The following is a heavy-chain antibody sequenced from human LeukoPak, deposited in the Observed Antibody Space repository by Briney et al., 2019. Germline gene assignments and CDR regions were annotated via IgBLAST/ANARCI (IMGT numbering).Heavy chain of an antibody. CDR2: ISTSGRAI. J-gene: IGHJ4*02. D-gene: IGHD1-26*01. CDR3: ARGNGGSYLFDY. CDR1: GFTFSNYN. V-gene: IGHV3-48*01. Sequence: GGSLRLSCAASGFTFSNYNMNWVRQAPGKGLEWVSYISTSGRAIFYADSVKGRFTISRDNAKNSLFLQMNSLRAEDTAVYYCARGNGGSYLFDYWGQGTLVTVSS.